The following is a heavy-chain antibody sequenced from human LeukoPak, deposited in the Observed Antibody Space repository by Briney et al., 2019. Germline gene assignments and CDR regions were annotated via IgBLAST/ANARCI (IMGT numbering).Heavy chain of an antibody. J-gene: IGHJ4*01. CDR2: INHSGST. V-gene: IGHV4-34*01. D-gene: IGHD3-10*01. Sequence: PSETLSLTCAVYGGSFSGYYWSWIRQPPGKGLEWIGEINHSGSTNYNPSLKSRVTISVDTSKNQFSLKLSSVTAADTATYYCAKMTDARGRYGSGSHWGQGTLVAVSS. CDR1: GGSFSGYY. CDR3: AKMTDARGRYGSGSH.